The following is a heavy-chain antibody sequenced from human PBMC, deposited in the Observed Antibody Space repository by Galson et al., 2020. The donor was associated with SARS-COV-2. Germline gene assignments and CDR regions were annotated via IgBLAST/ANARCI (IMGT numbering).Heavy chain of an antibody. CDR2: MYYIGSS. CDR3: VRHGYCSSGSCSANDAFHI. J-gene: IGHJ3*02. Sequence: ETSETQSLTCSVSGASLSSDFWSWIRQPPGKGLEWIGFMYYIGSSNNNPSLKSRVTISVDMSKSHLSLELRSVTAADTAVYYCVRHGYCSSGSCSANDAFHIWGQGTMVTVSS. V-gene: IGHV4-59*08. CDR1: GASLSSDF. D-gene: IGHD2-2*03.